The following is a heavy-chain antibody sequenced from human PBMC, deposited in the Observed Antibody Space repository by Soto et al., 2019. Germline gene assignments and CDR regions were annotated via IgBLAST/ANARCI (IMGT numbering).Heavy chain of an antibody. CDR3: ARSSGSYLAAFYDT. V-gene: IGHV3-33*01. J-gene: IGHJ5*02. CDR1: AFSFSTSG. CDR2: IWDDGGNK. Sequence: QAQLQESGGGVVQPGTSLRLSCAASAFSFSTSGMHWVRQAPGKGLEWVAAIWDDGGNKYYADSVRGRFTISRDNSNNMLFLQMNSLSAQVTARYYSARSSGSYLAAFYDTWGQGTLVSVSS. D-gene: IGHD1-26*01.